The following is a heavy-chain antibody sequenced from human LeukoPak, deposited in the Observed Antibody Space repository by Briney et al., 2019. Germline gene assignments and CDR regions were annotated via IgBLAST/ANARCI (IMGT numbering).Heavy chain of an antibody. V-gene: IGHV4-34*01. J-gene: IGHJ6*03. Sequence: PSETLSLTCAVYGGSFSGYYWSWIRQPPGKGLEWIGEINHSGSTNYNPSLKSRVTISVATSKNQFSLKLSSVTAADTAVYYCARETFETDYYYYYMDVWGKGTTVTISS. CDR2: INHSGST. CDR3: ARETFETDYYYYYMDV. D-gene: IGHD1-14*01. CDR1: GGSFSGYY.